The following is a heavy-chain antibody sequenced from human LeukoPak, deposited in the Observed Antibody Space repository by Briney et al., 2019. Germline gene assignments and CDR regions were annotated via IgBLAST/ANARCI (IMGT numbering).Heavy chain of an antibody. D-gene: IGHD7-27*01. CDR2: INPNSGVT. Sequence: ASVKVSCKASGYIFTSYYIHWVRQAPGQGLEWMGWINPNSGVTNYAQKFQGRVTMAGDTSISTAYMDLKRLRSDDTAMDYCARDPGVNYFDYWGQGTLVTVSS. CDR3: ARDPGVNYFDY. J-gene: IGHJ4*02. V-gene: IGHV1-2*02. CDR1: GYIFTSYY.